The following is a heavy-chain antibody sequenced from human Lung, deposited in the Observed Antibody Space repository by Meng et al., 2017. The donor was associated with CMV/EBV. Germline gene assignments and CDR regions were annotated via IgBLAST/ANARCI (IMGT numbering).Heavy chain of an antibody. V-gene: IGHV3-23*01. CDR1: GFTFNNYA. D-gene: IGHD2-2*01. CDR2: ISGSGGST. J-gene: IGHJ4*02. CDR3: AKVGPVYCTSTSCYLVRGWLEY. Sequence: SCAASGFTFNNYAMTWVRQAPGKGLEWVSAISGSGGSTHYADSVKGRFTISRDNSKSTLYLQMNSLRDEDTAVYYCAKVGPVYCTSTSCYLVRGWLEYWGQGTXVTCSS.